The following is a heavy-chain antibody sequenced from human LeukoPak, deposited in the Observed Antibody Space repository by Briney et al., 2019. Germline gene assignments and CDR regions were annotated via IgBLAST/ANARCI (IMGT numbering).Heavy chain of an antibody. D-gene: IGHD1-1*01. Sequence: AGGSLRLSCAASGFTVSSNYMSWVRQAPGKGLEWVSVIYSGGSTYYADSVKGRFTISRDNAKNSLYLQMNSLRGEDTAVYYCARAFRNDKGVDYWGQGTLVTVSS. V-gene: IGHV3-53*01. CDR2: IYSGGST. CDR3: ARAFRNDKGVDY. J-gene: IGHJ4*02. CDR1: GFTVSSNY.